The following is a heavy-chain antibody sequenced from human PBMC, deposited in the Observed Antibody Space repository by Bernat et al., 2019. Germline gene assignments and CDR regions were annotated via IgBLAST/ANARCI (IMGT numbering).Heavy chain of an antibody. V-gene: IGHV4-34*01. CDR3: ARGYCSGGSCSGPYYFDY. Sequence: QVQLQQWGAGLLKPSETLSLTCAVYGGSFSGYYWCWIRQPPGKGLEWIGEINHSGSTNYNPSLKSRVTISVDTSKNQFSLKLSSVTAADTAVYYCARGYCSGGSCSGPYYFDYWGQGTLVTVSS. D-gene: IGHD2-15*01. J-gene: IGHJ4*02. CDR2: INHSGST. CDR1: GGSFSGYY.